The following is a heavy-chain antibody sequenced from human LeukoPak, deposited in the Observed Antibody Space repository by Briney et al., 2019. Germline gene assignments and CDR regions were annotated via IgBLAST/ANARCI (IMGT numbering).Heavy chain of an antibody. D-gene: IGHD5-18*01. Sequence: GGSLRLXCAASGFTFSSYSMNWVRQAPGKGLEWVSSISSSSSYIYYADSVKGRFTISRDNAKNSLYLQMNSLRAEDTAVYYCARDTSVDTAMANHDAFDIWGQGTMVTVSS. V-gene: IGHV3-21*01. CDR3: ARDTSVDTAMANHDAFDI. CDR1: GFTFSSYS. J-gene: IGHJ3*02. CDR2: ISSSSSYI.